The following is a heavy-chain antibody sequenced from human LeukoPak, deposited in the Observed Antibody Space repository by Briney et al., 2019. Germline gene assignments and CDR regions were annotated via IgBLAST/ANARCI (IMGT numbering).Heavy chain of an antibody. J-gene: IGHJ4*02. Sequence: PSETLSLTCSVSGVSISGHYWSWIRLPPGKGLEWIGYISHSGDTRYSPSLKSRVTISLDTSKNQFPLTLNSVTAADTAVYYCARQPISGWDFDYWGQGTLVTVSS. CDR2: ISHSGDT. V-gene: IGHV4-59*08. CDR1: GVSISGHY. D-gene: IGHD6-19*01. CDR3: ARQPISGWDFDY.